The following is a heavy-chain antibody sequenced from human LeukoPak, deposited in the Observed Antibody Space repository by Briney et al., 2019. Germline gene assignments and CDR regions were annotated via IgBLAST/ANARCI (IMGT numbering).Heavy chain of an antibody. D-gene: IGHD3-3*01. Sequence: PGGSLRLSCITSESTYRNYVINWVRQAPGKGLEWLSIIGESGNTYYADSVKGRFTISRDNSKNTLYLQMNSLRAEDTAVYYCAKAGVRFLEWFWYFQHWGQGTLVTVSS. V-gene: IGHV3-23*01. CDR1: ESTYRNYV. J-gene: IGHJ1*01. CDR3: AKAGVRFLEWFWYFQH. CDR2: IGESGNT.